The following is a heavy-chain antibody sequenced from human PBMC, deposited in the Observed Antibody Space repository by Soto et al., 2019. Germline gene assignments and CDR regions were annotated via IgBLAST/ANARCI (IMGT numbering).Heavy chain of an antibody. CDR2: ISPSSSYI. CDR3: ARDTGPASTGGGRLDN. D-gene: IGHD3-16*01. J-gene: IGHJ4*02. V-gene: IGHV3-21*01. CDR1: GFTSSSGN. Sequence: PGGSLRLSCAASGFTSSSGNRNWVRHAPGKGLELFSSISPSSSYIYYADSVEGRFTISRDNAKNSLYLQIDSLRVEDTGVYYCARDTGPASTGGGRLDNWGQGPLVTVS.